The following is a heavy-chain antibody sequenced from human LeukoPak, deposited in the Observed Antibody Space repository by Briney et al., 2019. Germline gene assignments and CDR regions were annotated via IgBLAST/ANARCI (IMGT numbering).Heavy chain of an antibody. CDR2: MNPDGSGK. CDR1: GFSFSDSW. J-gene: IGHJ4*02. Sequence: GGSLRLSCAASGFSFSDSWMSWVRQAPGKGLERVANMNPDGSGKYYVDSVRGRFTVSRDNAKNTVYLQMNSLRAEDTAVYYCGRDPAWGAIDYWGQGTLVTVSS. D-gene: IGHD7-27*01. CDR3: GRDPAWGAIDY. V-gene: IGHV3-7*01.